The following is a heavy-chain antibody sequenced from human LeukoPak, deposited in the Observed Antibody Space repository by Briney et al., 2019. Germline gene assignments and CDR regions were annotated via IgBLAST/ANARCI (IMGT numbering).Heavy chain of an antibody. CDR1: GYSFTSYW. CDR2: IYPGDSDT. CDR3: ARLPSRYFDWAVGRYFDY. J-gene: IGHJ4*02. Sequence: GESLKISCKGSGYSFTSYWIGWVRQMPGKGLEWMGIIYPGDSDTRYSPSFQGQVTISADKSISTAYLQWSSLKASDTAMYYCARLPSRYFDWAVGRYFDYWGQGTLVTVSS. V-gene: IGHV5-51*01. D-gene: IGHD3-9*01.